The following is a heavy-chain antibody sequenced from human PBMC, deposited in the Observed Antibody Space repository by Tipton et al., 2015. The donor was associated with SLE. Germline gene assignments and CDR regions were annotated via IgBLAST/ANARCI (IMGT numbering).Heavy chain of an antibody. J-gene: IGHJ3*02. CDR3: ATALSPINSFDI. CDR1: GFTFSTYA. Sequence: SLRLSCAASGFTFSTYAMHWVRQAPGKGLEWVAVMSYDGTNKYYADSVKGRFTISRDNSKNTLYLQMNSLRAEDTAVYYCATALSPINSFDIWGQGTMVTVSS. D-gene: IGHD5-12*01. CDR2: MSYDGTNK. V-gene: IGHV3-30*04.